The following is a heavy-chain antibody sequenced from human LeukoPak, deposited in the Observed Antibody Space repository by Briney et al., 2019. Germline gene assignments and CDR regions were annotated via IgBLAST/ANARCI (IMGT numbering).Heavy chain of an antibody. Sequence: PSQTLSLTCNVFGGTISSGDYYWSWIRQPPEKGLEWVGYISDSGSTYYNPSLKSRVAMSIDKSKNQFSLKLTSVTAADTAVYYCARVWTVAGNRWFDPWGQGTLVTVSS. CDR2: ISDSGST. J-gene: IGHJ5*02. CDR3: ARVWTVAGNRWFDP. V-gene: IGHV4-30-4*01. CDR1: GGTISSGDYY. D-gene: IGHD6-19*01.